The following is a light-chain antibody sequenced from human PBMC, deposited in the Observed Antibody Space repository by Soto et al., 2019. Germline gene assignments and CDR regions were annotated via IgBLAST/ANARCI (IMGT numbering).Light chain of an antibody. V-gene: IGKV4-1*01. CDR3: QQYYTTPYT. Sequence: DIVMTQSPDSLAVSLGERATINCKSSRSVLDSSSDKSYLAWYQQKPGQPPNLLIYWASTRESGVPNRFSGSVSGTDFTLTISSLQAEDVAVYFCQQYYTTPYTFGQGTKLEIK. CDR2: WAS. J-gene: IGKJ2*01. CDR1: RSVLDSSSDKSY.